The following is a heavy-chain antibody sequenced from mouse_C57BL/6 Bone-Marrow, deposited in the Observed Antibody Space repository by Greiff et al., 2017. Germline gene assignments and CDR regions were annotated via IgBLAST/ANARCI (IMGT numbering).Heavy chain of an antibody. CDR2: ITHSGET. CDR3: AGDRLLLRY. J-gene: IGHJ2*01. Sequence: KLVESGPGLVKPSQSLFLTCSITGFPITSGYYWIWLRQSPGKPLEWMGYITHSGETFYNPSLQSPISITRETSKNQFFLQLNSVTTEDTAMYYCAGDRLLLRYRGQGTTLTVSS. V-gene: IGHV12-3*01. CDR1: GFPITSGYY. D-gene: IGHD1-1*01.